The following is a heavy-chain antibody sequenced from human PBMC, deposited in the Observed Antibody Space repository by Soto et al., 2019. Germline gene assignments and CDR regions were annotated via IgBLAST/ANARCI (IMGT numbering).Heavy chain of an antibody. CDR3: ARGLITGSHYSGGWYYFDS. CDR1: GGSITSDGYY. CDR2: IYYSGSS. D-gene: IGHD6-19*01. J-gene: IGHJ4*02. Sequence: SETLSLTCTVSGGSITSDGYYWSWSRQHPGKGLEFIGYIYYSGSSYYNPSLRGRVTISIDTSNNQFSLKLSSVTAADTAVYYCARGLITGSHYSGGWYYFDSWGQGTQVTVSS. V-gene: IGHV4-31*03.